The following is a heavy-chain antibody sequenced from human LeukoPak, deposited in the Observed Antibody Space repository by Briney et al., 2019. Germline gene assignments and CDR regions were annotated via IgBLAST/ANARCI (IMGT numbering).Heavy chain of an antibody. J-gene: IGHJ3*02. Sequence: GASVKVSCKASGYTVTSYDINWVRQATGQGLEWMGWMNPNSGNTGYAKKFQGRVTMTRNTSISTAYMELSSLRSEDTAVYYCARGRLSRYYDFWSGYYSGGSRGAFDIWGQGTMVTVSS. V-gene: IGHV1-8*01. CDR2: MNPNSGNT. D-gene: IGHD3-3*01. CDR3: ARGRLSRYYDFWSGYYSGGSRGAFDI. CDR1: GYTVTSYD.